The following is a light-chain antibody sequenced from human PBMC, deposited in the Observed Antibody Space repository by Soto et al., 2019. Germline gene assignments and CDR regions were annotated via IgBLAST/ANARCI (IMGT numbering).Light chain of an antibody. V-gene: IGLV2-8*01. CDR3: SSFVGSNKV. CDR2: EVS. CDR1: SSDVGGYNY. Sequence: QSVLTQPPSASGSPGQSVTISCTGTSSDVGGYNYVSWYQQHPGKAPKFIIYEVSKRPSGVPDRFSGSRSGNTASLTVSGLQAEDEADYYCSSFVGSNKVFGGGTKVTVL. J-gene: IGLJ3*02.